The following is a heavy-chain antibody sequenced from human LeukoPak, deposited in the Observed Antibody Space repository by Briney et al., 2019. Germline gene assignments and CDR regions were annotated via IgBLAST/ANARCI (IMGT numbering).Heavy chain of an antibody. CDR2: ISSSSTI. CDR1: GFTFSSYS. J-gene: IGHJ4*02. CDR3: AREGAPI. Sequence: PGGSLRLSCAASGFTFSSYSMNWVRQAPGKGLEWVSYISSSSTIYYADSVKGRFTISRDNAKNSLYLQMNSLRAEDTAVYYCAREGAPIWGQGTLVTVSS. V-gene: IGHV3-48*04. D-gene: IGHD3-16*01.